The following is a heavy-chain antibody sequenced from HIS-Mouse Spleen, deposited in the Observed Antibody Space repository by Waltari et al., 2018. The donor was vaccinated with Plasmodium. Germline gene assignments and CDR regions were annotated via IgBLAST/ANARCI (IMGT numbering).Heavy chain of an antibody. V-gene: IGHV3-7*01. CDR3: ASSWYWYFDL. Sequence: EVQLVESAGGLVQPGGCLRLSCAASGFTFRSYWMSWVRQAPGKGLEWVANIKQDGSEKYYVDSVKGRFTISRDNAKNSLYLQMNSLRAEDTAVYYCASSWYWYFDLWGRGTLVTVSS. J-gene: IGHJ2*01. CDR1: GFTFRSYW. CDR2: IKQDGSEK. D-gene: IGHD6-13*01.